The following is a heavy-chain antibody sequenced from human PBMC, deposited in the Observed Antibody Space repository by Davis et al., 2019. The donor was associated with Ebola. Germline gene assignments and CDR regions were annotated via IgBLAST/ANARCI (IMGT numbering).Heavy chain of an antibody. Sequence: MPSETLSLTCTVSGGSFSSSTYYWGWIRQPPGKGLEWIGSIYYSGSTYYNPSLKSRVTISVDTSKNQFSLKLSSVTAADTAVYYCARHVPWFGEFVPHFDYWGQGTLVTVSS. V-gene: IGHV4-39*01. D-gene: IGHD3-10*01. CDR2: IYYSGST. CDR1: GGSFSSSTYY. CDR3: ARHVPWFGEFVPHFDY. J-gene: IGHJ4*02.